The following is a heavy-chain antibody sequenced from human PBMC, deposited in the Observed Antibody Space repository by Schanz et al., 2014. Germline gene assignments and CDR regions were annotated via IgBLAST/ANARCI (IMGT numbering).Heavy chain of an antibody. CDR3: ARENLNWEAFDI. J-gene: IGHJ3*02. CDR2: ISRDGTTS. CDR1: GFTVSINY. Sequence: QVQLVESGGGVVQRGGSLRLSCAASGFTVSINYMSWVRQAPGKGLEWLSYISRDGTTSYYADSVKGRFTISRDNAKNSLYLEMTSLRGEDTAVYYCARENLNWEAFDIWGQGTVVTVSS. D-gene: IGHD7-27*01. V-gene: IGHV3-11*01.